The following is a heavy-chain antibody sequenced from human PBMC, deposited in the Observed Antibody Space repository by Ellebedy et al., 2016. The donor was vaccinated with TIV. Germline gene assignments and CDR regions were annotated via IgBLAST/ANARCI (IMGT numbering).Heavy chain of an antibody. CDR3: AKGRSGTFIHHAFDF. V-gene: IGHV3-23*01. J-gene: IGHJ4*02. D-gene: IGHD3-16*01. CDR2: FGISGDTT. CDR1: GFIFNDYA. Sequence: GESLKISCVVSGFIFNDYAMSWVRQAPGKGLEWVSGFGISGDTTYYADSVKGRFTISRDNSKNTLYLQMNSLRGEDTATYYCAKGRSGTFIHHAFDFWGQGTLVTVSS.